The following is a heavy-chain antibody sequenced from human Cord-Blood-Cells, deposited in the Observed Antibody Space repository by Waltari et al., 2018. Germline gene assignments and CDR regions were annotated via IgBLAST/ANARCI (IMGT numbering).Heavy chain of an antibody. CDR2: ISAYNGNT. CDR3: ARDRYLWFGYKDMDV. Sequence: QVQLVQSGAEVKKPGASVKVSCKASGYTFSSYGISWVRQAPGQGLEWMGWISAYNGNTNYAQKPQGRVTMTTDTSTSTAYKELRSLRSDDMAVYYCARDRYLWFGYKDMDVWGKGTTVTVSS. D-gene: IGHD3-10*01. V-gene: IGHV1-18*03. CDR1: GYTFSSYG. J-gene: IGHJ6*03.